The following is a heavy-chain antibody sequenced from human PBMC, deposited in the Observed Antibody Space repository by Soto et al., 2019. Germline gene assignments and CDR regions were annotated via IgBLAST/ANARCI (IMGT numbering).Heavy chain of an antibody. V-gene: IGHV3-74*01. Sequence: EVQLVESGGGFVQPGGSLRLSCAASGFTFSSYWMHWVRQAPGAGPVWVSRISSDGSNIYYADSVKGRFTVSRDNAKNTLYLQMSSLRADATAVYYCGRSREGYSYFEHWGQGILVTVSS. CDR1: GFTFSSYW. CDR3: GRSREGYSYFEH. D-gene: IGHD4-4*01. CDR2: ISSDGSNI. J-gene: IGHJ4*02.